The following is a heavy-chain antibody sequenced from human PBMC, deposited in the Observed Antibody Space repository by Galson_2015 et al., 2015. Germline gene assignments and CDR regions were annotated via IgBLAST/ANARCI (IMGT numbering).Heavy chain of an antibody. V-gene: IGHV2-5*02. CDR1: GFSLSTSGVG. J-gene: IGHJ3*02. D-gene: IGHD2-15*01. CDR2: IYWDDDK. CDR3: AHRLGGPRIGAFDI. Sequence: PALVKPTQTLTLTCTFSGFSLSTSGVGVGWIRQPPGKALEWLALIYWDDDKRYSPSLKSRLTITKDTSKNQVVLTMTNMDPVDTATYYCAHRLGGPRIGAFDIWGQGTMVTVSS.